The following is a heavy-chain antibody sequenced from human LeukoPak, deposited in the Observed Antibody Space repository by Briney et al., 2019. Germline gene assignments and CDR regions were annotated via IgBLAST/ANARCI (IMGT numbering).Heavy chain of an antibody. CDR2: ISSSSSYL. CDR3: ARGGSSGYYAFDY. V-gene: IGHV3-21*01. CDR1: GFTFSSYS. Sequence: GGSLRLSCAASGFTFSSYSMNWVRQATGKGLEWVSSISSSSSYLYYADSVKGRFTISRDNAKNSLYLQMNSLRAEDTAVYYCARGGSSGYYAFDYWGQGTLVTVSS. J-gene: IGHJ4*02. D-gene: IGHD3-22*01.